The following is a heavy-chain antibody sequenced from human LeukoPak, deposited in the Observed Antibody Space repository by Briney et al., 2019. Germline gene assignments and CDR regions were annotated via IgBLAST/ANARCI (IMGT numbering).Heavy chain of an antibody. CDR2: ISGNSDTT. CDR1: GFTFSNYG. D-gene: IGHD1-26*01. J-gene: IGHJ4*02. V-gene: IGHV3-23*01. Sequence: GGSLRLSCAASGFTFSNYGMNWVRQAPGKGLEWVSVISGNSDTTYYADSVKGRFTISRDNSKNTLYLQMNSLRVEDTAVYYCANEGIKESPREFDYWGQGSLVTVSS. CDR3: ANEGIKESPREFDY.